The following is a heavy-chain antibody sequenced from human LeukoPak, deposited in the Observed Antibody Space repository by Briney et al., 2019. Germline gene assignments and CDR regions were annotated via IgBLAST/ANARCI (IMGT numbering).Heavy chain of an antibody. CDR1: GFTFSNNG. D-gene: IGHD3-22*01. CDR2: ISGGGDTT. Sequence: GGSLRLSCAASGFTFSNNGMSWVRQSPGRGLEWVSGISGGGDTTYYAESVKGRFTISRDNSKSTLFLQMNGLTAEDTAVYYCAKPNGYYDYWGQGTLVAVSS. CDR3: AKPNGYYDY. V-gene: IGHV3-23*01. J-gene: IGHJ4*02.